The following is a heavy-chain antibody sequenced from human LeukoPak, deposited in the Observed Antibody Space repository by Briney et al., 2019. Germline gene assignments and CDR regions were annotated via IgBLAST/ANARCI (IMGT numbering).Heavy chain of an antibody. CDR1: GGSISSSSYY. J-gene: IGHJ5*02. Sequence: SETLSLTCTVSGGSISSSSYYWGWIRQPPGKGREWIGSIYYSGSTYYNPSLKSRVTISVDTSKNQFSLKLSSVTAADTAVYYCASGSTSYRSWFDPWGQGTLVTVSS. CDR2: IYYSGST. V-gene: IGHV4-39*01. D-gene: IGHD2-2*01. CDR3: ASGSTSYRSWFDP.